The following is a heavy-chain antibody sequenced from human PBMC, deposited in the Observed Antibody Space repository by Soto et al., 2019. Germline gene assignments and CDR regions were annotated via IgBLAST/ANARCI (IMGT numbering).Heavy chain of an antibody. V-gene: IGHV1-18*01. CDR3: ARDLDGSGSYYTDY. D-gene: IGHD3-10*01. J-gene: IGHJ4*02. CDR2: ISAYNGNT. CDR1: GYTFTSAG. Sequence: QVQLVQSGAEVKNPGTSVKVSCKTPGYTFTSAGISWVRQAPGQGLEWMGWISAYNGNTKYAQKVQGRVTMTTDTSTTTASMELRSLTSDDTAVYYCARDLDGSGSYYTDYWGQGTLVTVAA.